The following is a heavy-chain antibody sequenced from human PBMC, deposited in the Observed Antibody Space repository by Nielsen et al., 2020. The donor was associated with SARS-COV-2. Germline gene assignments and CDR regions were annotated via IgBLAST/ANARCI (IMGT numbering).Heavy chain of an antibody. CDR2: TYYRSKWYN. Sequence: WIRQSPSRGLEWLGRTYYRSKWYNDYAVSVKSRITIDPDTSKNQFSLQLNSVTPEDTAVYYCARGPAAAGSYYYYGMDVWGQGTTVTVSS. V-gene: IGHV6-1*01. D-gene: IGHD2-2*01. CDR3: ARGPAAAGSYYYYGMDV. J-gene: IGHJ6*02.